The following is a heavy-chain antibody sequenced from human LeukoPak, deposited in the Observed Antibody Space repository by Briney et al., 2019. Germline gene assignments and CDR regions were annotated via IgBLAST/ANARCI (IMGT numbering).Heavy chain of an antibody. CDR2: IKQDGSAI. V-gene: IGHV3-7*01. CDR3: ARKGLGDY. CDR1: GLTFSNYW. J-gene: IGHJ4*02. D-gene: IGHD3/OR15-3a*01. Sequence: GGSLRLSCAASGLTFSNYWMSWVRQAPGKGLEWLANIKQDGSAIYYLDSVKGRFTISRDNAENSLYLQMNSLRVDDTAVYYCARKGLGDYWGQGTLVTVSS.